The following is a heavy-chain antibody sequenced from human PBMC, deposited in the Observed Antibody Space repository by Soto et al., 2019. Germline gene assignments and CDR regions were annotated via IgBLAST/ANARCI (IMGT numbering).Heavy chain of an antibody. Sequence: SETLSLTCTVSGGSVSSGSYYWCWIRQPPGKGLEWIGYIYYSGSTNYNPSLKSRVTISVDTSKNQFSPKLSSVTAADTAVYYCARDRKSDFWSGYFDYGMDVWGQGTTVTVSS. V-gene: IGHV4-61*01. J-gene: IGHJ6*02. D-gene: IGHD3-3*01. CDR1: GGSVSSGSYY. CDR3: ARDRKSDFWSGYFDYGMDV. CDR2: IYYSGST.